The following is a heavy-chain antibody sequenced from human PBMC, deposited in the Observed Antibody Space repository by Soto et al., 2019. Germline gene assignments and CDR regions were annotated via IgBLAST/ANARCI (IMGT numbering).Heavy chain of an antibody. V-gene: IGHV3-23*01. CDR3: AKCHGGYDFWSGYSYYFDY. D-gene: IGHD3-3*01. J-gene: IGHJ4*02. Sequence: PVGSLRLSCAASGFTFSSYAMSWVRQAPGKGLEWVSAISGSGGSTYYADSVKGRFTISRDNSKNTLYLQMNSLRAEDTAVYYCAKCHGGYDFWSGYSYYFDYWGQGTLVTVSS. CDR2: ISGSGGST. CDR1: GFTFSSYA.